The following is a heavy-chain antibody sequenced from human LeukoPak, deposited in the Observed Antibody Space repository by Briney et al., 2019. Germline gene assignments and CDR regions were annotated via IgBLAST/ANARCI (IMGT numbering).Heavy chain of an antibody. Sequence: GGSLRLSCAASGFTFSSYEMNWVRQAPGKGLEWVSYISSSGSTIYYAASVKGRFTISRDNAKNSLYLQMNSLRAEDTAVYYCARSAGTVTTGFDYWGQGTLVTVSS. J-gene: IGHJ4*02. CDR1: GFTFSSYE. D-gene: IGHD4-17*01. CDR3: ARSAGTVTTGFDY. CDR2: ISSSGSTI. V-gene: IGHV3-48*03.